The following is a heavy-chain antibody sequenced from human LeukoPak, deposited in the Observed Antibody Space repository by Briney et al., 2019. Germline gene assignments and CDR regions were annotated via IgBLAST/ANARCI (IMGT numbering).Heavy chain of an antibody. CDR1: GYTFTSYA. CDR3: ARDLSTAHSSKYYYYYYGMDV. CDR2: INTNTGNP. Sequence: ASVKVSCKASGYTFTSYAMNWVRQAPGQGLEWMGWINTNTGNPTYAQGFTGRFVFSLDTSVSTAYLQISSLKAEDTAVYYCARDLSTAHSSKYYYYYYGMDVWGQGTTVTVSS. D-gene: IGHD6-13*01. J-gene: IGHJ6*02. V-gene: IGHV7-4-1*02.